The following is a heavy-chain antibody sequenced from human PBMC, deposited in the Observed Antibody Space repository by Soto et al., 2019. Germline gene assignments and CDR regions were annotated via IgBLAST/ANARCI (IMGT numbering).Heavy chain of an antibody. D-gene: IGHD2-15*01. J-gene: IGHJ6*02. V-gene: IGHV1-46*01. CDR1: GNTFTSQH. Sequence: QVQLVQSGSEVKKPGASVKVSCKASGNTFTSQHMHWVRQAPGQGLEWMGIANPAGGITTHAPKFQDRLTMTSDTSTSTVYMELSGLRSDDTAVYYCAIPANLDHYYAMDVWGQGTTVTVSS. CDR2: ANPAGGIT. CDR3: AIPANLDHYYAMDV.